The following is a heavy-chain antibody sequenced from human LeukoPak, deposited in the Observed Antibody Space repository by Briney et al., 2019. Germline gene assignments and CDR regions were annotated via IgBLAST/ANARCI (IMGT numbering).Heavy chain of an antibody. J-gene: IGHJ4*02. CDR3: ARGSKDYYDSSGYYYY. CDR1: GYTFTSYD. CDR2: MNPNSGNT. D-gene: IGHD3-22*01. V-gene: IGHV1-8*01. Sequence: ASVKVSCMASGYTFTSYDINWVRQATGQGLEWMGWMNPNSGNTGYAQTFQGRVTMTRNTSISTAYMELSSLRSEDTAVYYCARGSKDYYDSSGYYYYWGQGTLVTVSS.